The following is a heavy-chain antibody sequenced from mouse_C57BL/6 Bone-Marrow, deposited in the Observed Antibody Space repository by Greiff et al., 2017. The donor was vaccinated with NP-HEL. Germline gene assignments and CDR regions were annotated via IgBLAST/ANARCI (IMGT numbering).Heavy chain of an antibody. CDR1: GYTFTSYW. CDR3: ASTVDSWFAY. CDR2: IDPSDSYT. D-gene: IGHD1-1*01. J-gene: IGHJ3*01. Sequence: QVQLQQSGAELVRPGTSVKLSCKASGYTFTSYWMHWVKQRPGQGLEWIGVIDPSDSYTNYNQKFKGKATLTVDTSSSTAYMQLSSLTSEDSAVYYCASTVDSWFAYWGQGTLVTVSA. V-gene: IGHV1-59*01.